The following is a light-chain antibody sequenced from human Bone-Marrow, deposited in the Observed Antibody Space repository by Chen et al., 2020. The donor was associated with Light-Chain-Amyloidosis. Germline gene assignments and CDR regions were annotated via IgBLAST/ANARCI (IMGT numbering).Light chain of an antibody. Sequence: QSALTQPPSASASPGQSVTIPCSGTISGVGAYNYVSWYQLLPGKAPKLVIYEVTKRPSGGPGRFSGFKSGNTASLTVSGREAEDEADYYCCSYAGADNHVFFGGGTKLTVL. CDR3: CSYAGADNHVF. V-gene: IGLV2-8*01. CDR1: ISGVGAYNY. J-gene: IGLJ2*01. CDR2: EVT.